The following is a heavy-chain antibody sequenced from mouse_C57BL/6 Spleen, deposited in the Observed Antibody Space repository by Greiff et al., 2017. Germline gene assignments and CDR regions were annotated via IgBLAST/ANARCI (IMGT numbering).Heavy chain of an antibody. CDR2: INPYNGDT. CDR1: GYSFTGYF. J-gene: IGHJ1*03. CDR3: ARSLIYYDYDVYFDV. V-gene: IGHV1-20*01. Sequence: VQLKQSGPELVKPGDSVKISCKASGYSFTGYFMNWVMQSHGKSLEWIGRINPYNGDTFYNQKFKGKATLTVDKSSSTAHMELRSLTSEDSAVYYCARSLIYYDYDVYFDVWGTGTTVTVSS. D-gene: IGHD2-4*01.